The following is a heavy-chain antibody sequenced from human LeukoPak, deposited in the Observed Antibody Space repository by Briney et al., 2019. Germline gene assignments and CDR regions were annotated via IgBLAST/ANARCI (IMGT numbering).Heavy chain of an antibody. CDR1: GFTFSSYG. V-gene: IGHV3-33*01. J-gene: IGHJ4*02. CDR3: ARASGTSPPDGY. CDR2: IWYDGSNK. Sequence: GGSLRLSCAASGFTFSSYGMHWVRQAPGKGLEWVAVIWYDGSNKYYADSVKGRFTISRDNSKNTLYLQMNSLRAEDTAVYYCARASGTSPPDGYWGQGTLVTVSS. D-gene: IGHD2-2*01.